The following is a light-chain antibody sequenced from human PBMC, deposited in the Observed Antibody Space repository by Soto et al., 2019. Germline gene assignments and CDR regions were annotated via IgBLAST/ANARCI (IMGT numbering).Light chain of an antibody. CDR1: QSVSSSY. Sequence: EIVLTQSPATLSLSPGERATLSCRASQSVSSSYFAWYQQKPGQAPRLLIYGTSSRATGIPDRFSGSGSGTDFTLTISRLEPEDFAVYYCQQYGNSPITFGQGTRLEIK. CDR3: QQYGNSPIT. J-gene: IGKJ5*01. CDR2: GTS. V-gene: IGKV3-20*01.